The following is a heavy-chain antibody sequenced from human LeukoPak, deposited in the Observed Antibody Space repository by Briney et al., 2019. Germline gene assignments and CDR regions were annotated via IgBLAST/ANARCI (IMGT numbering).Heavy chain of an antibody. V-gene: IGHV4-31*03. J-gene: IGHJ3*01. CDR3: ARSRGTIF. CDR1: GGSITSGTYY. CDR2: IYSSGDT. D-gene: IGHD1-1*01. Sequence: SQTLSLTCTVSGGSITSGTYYWTWIRHHPGKGLEWIGYIYSSGDTQYNSSLRSRVTMSVDTSKSQFSLKLSSVTAADTAVYFCARSRGTIFWGQGTMVTVSS.